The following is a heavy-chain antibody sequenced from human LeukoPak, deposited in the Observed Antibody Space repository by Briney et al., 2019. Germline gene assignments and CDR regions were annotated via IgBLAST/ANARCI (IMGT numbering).Heavy chain of an antibody. CDR2: INHSGST. CDR1: GGSFSGYY. D-gene: IGHD3-16*02. J-gene: IGHJ5*02. V-gene: IGHV4-34*01. CDR3: ARSGNVWGSYRGRYNWFDP. Sequence: SETLSLTCAVYGGSFSGYYWSWIRQPPGKGLEWIGEINHSGSTNYNPSLKSRVTISVDTSKNQFSLKLSSVTAADTAVYYCARSGNVWGSYRGRYNWFDPWGQGTLVTVSS.